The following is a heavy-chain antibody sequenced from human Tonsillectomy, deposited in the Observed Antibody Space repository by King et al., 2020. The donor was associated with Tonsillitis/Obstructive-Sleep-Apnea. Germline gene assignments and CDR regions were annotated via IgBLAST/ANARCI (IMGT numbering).Heavy chain of an antibody. V-gene: IGHV5-51*01. D-gene: IGHD3-3*01. CDR3: ARLNLHPRDQGVEGVDI. J-gene: IGHJ3*02. Sequence: QLVQSGAEVKKPGESLKISCKGSGYSFTSYWIGWVRQMPGKGLEWMGIIYPVDSDTRYSPSFQGQVTISADKSISTAYLQWSSLKASDTAMYYCARLNLHPRDQGVEGVDIWGLGTMVTVSS. CDR2: IYPVDSDT. CDR1: GYSFTSYW.